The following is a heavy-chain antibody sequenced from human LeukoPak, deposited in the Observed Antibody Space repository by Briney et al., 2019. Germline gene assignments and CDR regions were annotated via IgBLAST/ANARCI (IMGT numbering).Heavy chain of an antibody. D-gene: IGHD1-26*01. CDR3: ASTKSIIVGATSAFDY. J-gene: IGHJ4*02. Sequence: ASVKVSCKASGYTFTDYYMHWVRQATGQGLEWMGWMNPNSGNTGYAQKFQGRVTMTRNTSISTAYMELSSLRSEDTAVYYCASTKSIIVGATSAFDYWGQGTLVTVSS. CDR1: GYTFTDYY. V-gene: IGHV1-8*02. CDR2: MNPNSGNT.